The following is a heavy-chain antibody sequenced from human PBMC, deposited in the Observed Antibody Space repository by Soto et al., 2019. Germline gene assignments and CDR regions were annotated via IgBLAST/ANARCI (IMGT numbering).Heavy chain of an antibody. Sequence: QVQLVQSGAEVKEPGSSVKVSCKASGGTFDDFIMNWVRQTPGQGLEWMGGIVPMFGTATYAEKFKGRVTISATGSTRTAYMGLTSLRSEDTAVYYCARNGTYRRSLSQYLGMDVWGQGTTVTVS. D-gene: IGHD2-2*01. J-gene: IGHJ6*02. CDR2: IVPMFGTA. CDR3: ARNGTYRRSLSQYLGMDV. CDR1: GGTFDDFI. V-gene: IGHV1-69*01.